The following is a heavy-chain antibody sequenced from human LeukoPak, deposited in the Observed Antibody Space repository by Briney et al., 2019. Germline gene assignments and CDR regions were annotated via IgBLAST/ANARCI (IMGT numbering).Heavy chain of an antibody. J-gene: IGHJ4*02. CDR3: ARKDGDPFDY. Sequence: SETLSLTCTVSGGSISTYYWSWIRQPPGKGLEWIGYIYYSGSTYYNPSLKSRVTISVDTSKNQFSLKLSSVTAADTAVYYCARKDGDPFDYWGQGTLVTVSS. D-gene: IGHD4-17*01. V-gene: IGHV4-30-4*01. CDR1: GGSISTYY. CDR2: IYYSGST.